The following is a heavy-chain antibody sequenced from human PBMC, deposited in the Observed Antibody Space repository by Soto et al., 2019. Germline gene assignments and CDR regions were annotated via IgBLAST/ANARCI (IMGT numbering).Heavy chain of an antibody. J-gene: IGHJ4*02. CDR3: ASRVITPFDN. D-gene: IGHD1-20*01. CDR2: LSTDGSTT. CDR1: GFTFSSYC. V-gene: IGHV3-74*01. Sequence: PAGSLSLPCAASGFTFSSYCMYWVRQAPGKGLVWVSRLSTDGSTTNYADSVKGRFTISRDNAKNTLYLQMNSLRAEDTAVYFCASRVITPFDNRGQGTLVTLSS.